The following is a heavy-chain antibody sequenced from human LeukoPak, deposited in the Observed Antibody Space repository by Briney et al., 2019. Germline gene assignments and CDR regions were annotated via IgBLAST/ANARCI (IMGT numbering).Heavy chain of an antibody. CDR1: GGSISSYY. Sequence: SETLSLTCIVSGGSISSYYWSWIRQPPGKGLEWIGYIYYSGGTNYNPSLKSRVTISVDTSKNQFSLKLSSVTAADTAVYYCARGIAARHDYWGQGTLVTVSS. CDR3: ARGIAARHDY. V-gene: IGHV4-59*01. CDR2: IYYSGGT. D-gene: IGHD6-6*01. J-gene: IGHJ4*02.